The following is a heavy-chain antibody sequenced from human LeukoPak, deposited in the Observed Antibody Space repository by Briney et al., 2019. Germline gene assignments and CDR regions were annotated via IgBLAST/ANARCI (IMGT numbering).Heavy chain of an antibody. CDR1: GFTFSSYA. Sequence: GGSLRLSCAASGFTFSSYAMSRVRQAPGKGLEWVSAISGSGGSTYYADSVKGRFTISRDNSKNTLYLQMNSLRAEDTAVYYCAKIPRPSVGAGDYWGQGTLVTVSS. CDR3: AKIPRPSVGAGDY. V-gene: IGHV3-23*01. J-gene: IGHJ4*02. D-gene: IGHD6-13*01. CDR2: ISGSGGST.